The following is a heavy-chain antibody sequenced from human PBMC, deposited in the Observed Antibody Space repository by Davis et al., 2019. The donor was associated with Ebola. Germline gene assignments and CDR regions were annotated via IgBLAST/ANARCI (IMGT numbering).Heavy chain of an antibody. CDR2: IREDGSET. CDR3: AREGELWITFPDY. CDR1: GFTFSKYW. V-gene: IGHV3-7*03. Sequence: GGSLRLSCVGSGFTFSKYWMSWVRQGPGKRLEWVANIREDGSETKYVDSVKGRFTISRDNAKNSLYLQMNSLRAEDTAVYYCAREGELWITFPDYWGQGTLVTVSS. D-gene: IGHD3-16*01. J-gene: IGHJ4*02.